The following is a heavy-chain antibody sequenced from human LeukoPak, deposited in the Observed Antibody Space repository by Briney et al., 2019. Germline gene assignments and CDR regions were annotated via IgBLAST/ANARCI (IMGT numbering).Heavy chain of an antibody. CDR1: GFTFSTYA. J-gene: IGHJ4*02. V-gene: IGHV3-30-3*01. CDR2: ISYDGSNK. D-gene: IGHD4-23*01. Sequence: GGSLRLSCAASGFTFSTYAMSWVRQAPGKGLEWVAVISYDGSNKYYADSVKGRFTISRDNSKNTLYLQMNSLRAEDTAVYYCARAATVVTPGDYWGQGTLVTVSS. CDR3: ARAATVVTPGDY.